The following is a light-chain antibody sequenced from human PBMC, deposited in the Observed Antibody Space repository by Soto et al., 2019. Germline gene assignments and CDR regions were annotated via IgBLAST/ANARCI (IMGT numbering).Light chain of an antibody. V-gene: IGKV1-39*01. CDR2: AAS. CDR3: QQSYSHPLT. CDR1: QSVRSY. J-gene: IGKJ4*01. Sequence: DIQLIQTPSSLSASVGDRVNITCRASQSVRSYLNWYQYKPGTAPKVLIYAASSLQSGVPSRFTGSASGTDFTLTISRLQPEDSATSYCQQSYSHPLTFGGGTRVEV.